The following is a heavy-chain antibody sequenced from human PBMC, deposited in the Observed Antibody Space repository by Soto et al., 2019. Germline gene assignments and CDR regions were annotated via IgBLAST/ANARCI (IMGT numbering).Heavy chain of an antibody. CDR2: IGTIGDT. D-gene: IGHD3-10*01. CDR1: GGTFGSYD. CDR3: ARDATYGPRAGPDWYLDL. J-gene: IGHJ2*01. Sequence: GGSMRLSCAASGGTFGSYDVHWVRHPTGKGLEWVSAIGTIGDTFYPDSVKGRFTISRENAKNSLYLQMNSLRAGDTAVYYCARDATYGPRAGPDWYLDLRGRGTLVTVSS. V-gene: IGHV3-13*04.